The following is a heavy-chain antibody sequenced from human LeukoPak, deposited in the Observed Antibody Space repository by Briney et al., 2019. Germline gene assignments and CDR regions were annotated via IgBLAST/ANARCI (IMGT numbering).Heavy chain of an antibody. CDR1: GGSISSYY. V-gene: IGHV4-59*01. J-gene: IGHJ4*02. CDR2: IYYSGST. CDR3: ARGFPQFPFDY. Sequence: PSETLSLTCTVSGGSISSYYWSWIRQPPGKGLEWIGYIYYSGSTNYNPSLKSRVTISVDTSKNQFSLKLSSVTAADTAVYYCARGFPQFPFDYWGQGTLVTVSS.